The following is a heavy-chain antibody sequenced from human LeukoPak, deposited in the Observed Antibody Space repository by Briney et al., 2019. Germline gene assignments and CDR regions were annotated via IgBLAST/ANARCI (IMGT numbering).Heavy chain of an antibody. CDR2: INHSGST. CDR3: AREGRYFDWLVGYWFDP. CDR1: GGSFSGYY. J-gene: IGHJ5*02. D-gene: IGHD3-9*01. V-gene: IGHV4-34*01. Sequence: PSETLSLTCAVYGGSFSGYYWSWIRQPPGKGLEWIGEINHSGSTNYNPSLKSRVTISVDTSKNQFSLKLSSVTAADTAVYYCAREGRYFDWLVGYWFDPWGQGTLVTVSS.